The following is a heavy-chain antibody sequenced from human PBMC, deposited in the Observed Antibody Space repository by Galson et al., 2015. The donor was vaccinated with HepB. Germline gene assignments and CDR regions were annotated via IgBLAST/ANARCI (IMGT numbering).Heavy chain of an antibody. CDR1: GFTFSSYA. CDR2: ISYDGSNK. Sequence: SLRLSCAASGFTFSSYAMHWVRQAPGKGLEWVAVISYDGSNKYYADSVKGRFTISRDNSKNTLYLQMNSLRAXDTAVYYCARAAGVEMATPTLYWGQGTLVTVSS. J-gene: IGHJ4*02. V-gene: IGHV3-30-3*01. CDR3: ARAAGVEMATPTLY. D-gene: IGHD5-24*01.